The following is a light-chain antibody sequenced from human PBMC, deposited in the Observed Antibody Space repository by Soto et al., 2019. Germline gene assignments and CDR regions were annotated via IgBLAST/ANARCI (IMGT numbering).Light chain of an antibody. Sequence: QSALTQPASVSGSPGQSITISCIGTSGDVGGYNYVSWYQQHPGKAPKLMIYEVSNRPSGVSNRFSGSKSGNTASLTISGLQAEDEAEYYCSSYTSSSTPYVIFGGGTKLTVL. CDR3: SSYTSSSTPYVI. CDR1: SGDVGGYNY. J-gene: IGLJ2*01. V-gene: IGLV2-14*03. CDR2: EVS.